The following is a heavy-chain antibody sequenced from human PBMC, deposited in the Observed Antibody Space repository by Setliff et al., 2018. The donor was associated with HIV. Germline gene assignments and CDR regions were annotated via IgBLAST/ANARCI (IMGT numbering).Heavy chain of an antibody. CDR2: INPSGGST. V-gene: IGHV1-46*03. D-gene: IGHD2-2*01. CDR1: GYTFTSYY. J-gene: IGHJ6*03. CDR3: ARDCSSTSCPGSFNYYYYYYYMDV. Sequence: ASVKVSRKASGYTFTSYYMHWVRQAPGQGLEWMGTINPSGGSTSYAQKFQGRVTMTRDTSTSTVYMELSSLRSEDTAVYYCARDCSSTSCPGSFNYYYYYYYMDVWGKGTTVTVSS.